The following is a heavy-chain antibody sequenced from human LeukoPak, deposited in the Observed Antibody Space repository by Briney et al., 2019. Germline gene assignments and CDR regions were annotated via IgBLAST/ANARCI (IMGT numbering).Heavy chain of an antibody. CDR2: MNPNSGNT. Sequence: ASVKVSCKTSGYTFTSYDINWVRQATGQGLEWMGWMNPNSGNTGYAQKFQGRVTMTEDTSTDTAYMELSSLRSEDTAVYYCATGWGIAVAGISPPLDYWGQGTLVTVSS. D-gene: IGHD6-19*01. J-gene: IGHJ4*02. CDR3: ATGWGIAVAGISPPLDY. CDR1: GYTFTSYD. V-gene: IGHV1-8*02.